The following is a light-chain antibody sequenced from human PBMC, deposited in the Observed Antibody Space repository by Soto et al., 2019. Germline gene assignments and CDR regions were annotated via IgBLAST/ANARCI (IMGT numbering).Light chain of an antibody. V-gene: IGKV3-20*01. CDR3: QQYGSSPTWT. Sequence: TVLTQSPGTLSLSPGDRATLSCRASQSVRNNYLAWYQQKPGQAPRLLIYGASNRATGIPDRFSGSGSGTDFTLTISRLEPEDFAVYYCQQYGSSPTWTFGQGTKV. CDR1: QSVRNNY. J-gene: IGKJ1*01. CDR2: GAS.